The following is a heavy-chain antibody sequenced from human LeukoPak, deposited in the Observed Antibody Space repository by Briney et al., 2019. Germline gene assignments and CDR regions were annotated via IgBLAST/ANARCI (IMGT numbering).Heavy chain of an antibody. D-gene: IGHD3-22*01. CDR2: ISYDGSNK. J-gene: IGHJ4*02. CDR3: ARPNSLNYYDSSGYTHFDY. CDR1: GFTFSSYA. V-gene: IGHV3-30-3*01. Sequence: GGSLRLSCAASGFTFSSYAMHWVRQAPGKGLEWVAVISYDGSNKYYADSVKGRFTISRDNSKNTLYLQMNSLRSEDTAVYYCARPNSLNYYDSSGYTHFDYWGQGTLVTVSS.